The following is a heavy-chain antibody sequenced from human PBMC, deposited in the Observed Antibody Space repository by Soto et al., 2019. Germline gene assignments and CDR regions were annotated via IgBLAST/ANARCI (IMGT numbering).Heavy chain of an antibody. D-gene: IGHD3-22*01. V-gene: IGHV4-31*03. CDR3: ASSAYYYDSSGYYDTLTAFDY. J-gene: IGHJ4*02. CDR2: IYYSGST. Sequence: SETLSLTCTVSGGSISSGGYYWSWIRQHPGKGLEWIGYIYYSGSTYYNPSLKSRVTISVDTSKNQFSLKLSSVTAADTAVYYCASSAYYYDSSGYYDTLTAFDYWGQGTLVTVSS. CDR1: GGSISSGGYY.